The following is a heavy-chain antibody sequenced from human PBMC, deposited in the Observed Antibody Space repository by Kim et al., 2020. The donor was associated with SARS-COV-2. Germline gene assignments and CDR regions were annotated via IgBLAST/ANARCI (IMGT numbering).Heavy chain of an antibody. CDR2: MNPNSGNT. CDR1: GYTFTSYD. J-gene: IGHJ6*02. V-gene: IGHV1-8*01. Sequence: ASVKVSCKASGYTFTSYDINWVRQATGQGLEWMGWMNPNSGNTGYAQKFQGRVTMTRNTSISTAYMELSSLRSEDTAVYYCARWVLRPYSSGCALGTYYYYGMDVWGQGTTVTVSS. D-gene: IGHD6-19*01. CDR3: ARWVLRPYSSGCALGTYYYYGMDV.